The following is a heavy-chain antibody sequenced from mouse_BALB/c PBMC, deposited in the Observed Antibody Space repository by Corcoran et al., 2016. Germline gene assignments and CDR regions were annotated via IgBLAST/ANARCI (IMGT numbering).Heavy chain of an antibody. J-gene: IGHJ3*01. CDR3: ARRDRYLLLAY. Sequence: QVTLKESGPGILQPSQTLCLTCSFSGFSLSTSGMGVSWLRQPSGKGLEWLAHIYWDDDKRYNPSLKSRLTISKDTSSNQVFLKITSVDTADTATYYCARRDRYLLLAYWGQGTLVTVSA. CDR2: IYWDDDK. CDR1: GFSLSTSGMG. D-gene: IGHD2-14*01. V-gene: IGHV8-12*01.